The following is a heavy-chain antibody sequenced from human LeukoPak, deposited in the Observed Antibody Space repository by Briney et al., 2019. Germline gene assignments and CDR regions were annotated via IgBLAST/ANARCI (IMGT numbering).Heavy chain of an antibody. Sequence: SETLSLTCTASVGSISSYYWSWIRQPPGKGLEWIGYIYYSGSTNYNPCLKSRVTISVDTSKNQFSLKLSSVTAADTAVYYCARDGDSSSLDYWGQGTLVTVSS. CDR2: IYYSGST. D-gene: IGHD6-13*01. V-gene: IGHV4-59*01. J-gene: IGHJ4*02. CDR1: VGSISSYY. CDR3: ARDGDSSSLDY.